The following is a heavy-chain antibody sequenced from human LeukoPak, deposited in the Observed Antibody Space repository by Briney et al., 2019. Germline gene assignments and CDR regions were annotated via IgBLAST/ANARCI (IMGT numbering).Heavy chain of an antibody. D-gene: IGHD3-10*01. J-gene: IGHJ6*03. CDR3: ASPSTMVHYYPNYYYFLDV. CDR2: IIPIFGTT. Sequence: ASVKVSCKASGGTFSSYAISWVRQAPGQGLEWMGGIIPIFGTTNYAQKFQGRVTITADESTSTAYMELSSLRSEDTAVYYCASPSTMVHYYPNYYYFLDVWGKGTTVTVSS. CDR1: GGTFSSYA. V-gene: IGHV1-69*13.